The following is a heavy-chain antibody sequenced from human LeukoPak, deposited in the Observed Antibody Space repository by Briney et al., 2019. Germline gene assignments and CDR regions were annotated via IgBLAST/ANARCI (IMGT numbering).Heavy chain of an antibody. CDR2: ISSSSSTI. Sequence: GGSLRLSCAASGFTFSSYWMHWVRQAPGKGLEWVSYISSSSSTIYYADSVKGRFTISRDNAKNSLYLQMNSLRAEDTAVYYCASLTKGHWGQGTLVTVSS. J-gene: IGHJ4*02. V-gene: IGHV3-48*01. D-gene: IGHD4-11*01. CDR3: ASLTKGH. CDR1: GFTFSSYW.